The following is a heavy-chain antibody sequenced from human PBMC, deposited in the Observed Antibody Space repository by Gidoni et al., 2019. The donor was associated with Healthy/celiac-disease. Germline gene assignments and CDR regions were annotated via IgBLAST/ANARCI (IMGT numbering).Heavy chain of an antibody. CDR3: ARGRTGTPRGHFDY. Sequence: AVIWYDGSNKYYADSVKGRFTISRDNSKNTLYLHMNSLRAEDTAVYYCARGRTGTPRGHFDYWGQGTLVTVSS. J-gene: IGHJ4*02. V-gene: IGHV3-33*01. D-gene: IGHD1-1*01. CDR2: IWYDGSNK.